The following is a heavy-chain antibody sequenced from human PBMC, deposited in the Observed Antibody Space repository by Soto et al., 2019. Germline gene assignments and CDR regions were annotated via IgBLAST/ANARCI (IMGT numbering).Heavy chain of an antibody. Sequence: QVQLVESWGGVVQPGRSLRLYCAASGFTFSSYGMHWVRQAPGKGLEWVAVMGFDGNNKYYADSVKGRFTISRDNSKNTLYLQMNSLRVEDTAVYYCARLIVTLEWYPAQPSNFYMDVWGKGTTVTVSS. CDR1: GFTFSSYG. CDR3: ARLIVTLEWYPAQPSNFYMDV. D-gene: IGHD3-3*01. J-gene: IGHJ6*03. CDR2: MGFDGNNK. V-gene: IGHV3-33*01.